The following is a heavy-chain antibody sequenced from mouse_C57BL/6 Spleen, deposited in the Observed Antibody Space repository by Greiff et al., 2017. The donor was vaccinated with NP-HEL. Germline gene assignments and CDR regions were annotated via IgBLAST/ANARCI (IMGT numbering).Heavy chain of an antibody. J-gene: IGHJ3*01. CDR3: ARYDYGSSPWFAY. Sequence: QVQLQQSGAELVRPGTSVKLSCKASGYTFTSYWMHWVKQRPGQGLEWIGVIDPSDSYTNYNQKFKGKATLTVDTSSSTAYMQLSSLTSEDSAVYYCARYDYGSSPWFAYWGQGTLVTVSA. V-gene: IGHV1-59*01. D-gene: IGHD1-1*01. CDR2: IDPSDSYT. CDR1: GYTFTSYW.